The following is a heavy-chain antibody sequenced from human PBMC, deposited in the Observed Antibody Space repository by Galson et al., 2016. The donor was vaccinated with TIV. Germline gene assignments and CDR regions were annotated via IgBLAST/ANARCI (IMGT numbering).Heavy chain of an antibody. Sequence: CAISGDSVSSTSAAWNWIRQSPSRGLEWLGRTYYRSTWYNDYAASLKRRITINPDTSKNQFSLQLPSVTPEDAAVYYCASGAPSVFGVIMTLDYWGQGTLVTVSS. V-gene: IGHV6-1*01. D-gene: IGHD3-3*01. J-gene: IGHJ4*02. CDR2: TYYRSTWYN. CDR3: ASGAPSVFGVIMTLDY. CDR1: GDSVSSTSAA.